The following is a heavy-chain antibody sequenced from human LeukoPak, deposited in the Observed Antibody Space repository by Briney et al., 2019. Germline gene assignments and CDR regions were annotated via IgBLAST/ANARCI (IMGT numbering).Heavy chain of an antibody. CDR1: GGTFSSYA. Sequence: ASVKVSCKASGGTFSSYAISWVRQAPGQGLEWMGEIIPIFGTANYAQKFQGRVTITTDESASTAYMELSSLRSEDTAVYYCARSYMIVVVIPQEGTAFDIWGQGTMVTVSS. CDR3: ARSYMIVVVIPQEGTAFDI. D-gene: IGHD3-22*01. CDR2: IIPIFGTA. V-gene: IGHV1-69*05. J-gene: IGHJ3*02.